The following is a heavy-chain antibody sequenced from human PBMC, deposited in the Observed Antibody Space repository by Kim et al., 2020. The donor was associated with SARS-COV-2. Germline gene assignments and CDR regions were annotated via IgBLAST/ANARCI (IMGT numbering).Heavy chain of an antibody. V-gene: IGHV4-59*01. J-gene: IGHJ4*02. CDR2: IYYSGST. CDR1: GGSISSYY. Sequence: SETLSLTCTVSGGSISSYYWSWIRQPPGKGLEWIGYIYYSGSTNYNPSLKSRVTISVDTSKNQFSLKLSSVTAADTAVYYCARDARTAMVRRGNYYFDYCGEGTPGTVSS. D-gene: IGHD5-18*01. CDR3: ARDARTAMVRRGNYYFDY.